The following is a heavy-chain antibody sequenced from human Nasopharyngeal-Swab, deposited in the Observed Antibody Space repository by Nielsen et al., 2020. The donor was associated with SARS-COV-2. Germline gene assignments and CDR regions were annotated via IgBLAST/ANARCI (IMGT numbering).Heavy chain of an antibody. CDR2: ISYDGSNK. D-gene: IGHD1-26*01. V-gene: IGHV3-30*18. CDR3: AKAALIGNYFYYHYYMDV. Sequence: VRQAPGKGLEWVAVISYDGSNKYYADSVKGRFTISRDNSKNTLYLQMNSLRAEDTAVYYCAKAALIGNYFYYHYYMDVWGKGTTVTVSS. J-gene: IGHJ6*03.